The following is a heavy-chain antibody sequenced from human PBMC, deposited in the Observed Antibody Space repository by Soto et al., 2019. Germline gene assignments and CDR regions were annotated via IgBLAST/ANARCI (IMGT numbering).Heavy chain of an antibody. CDR3: ARIQTYYDSSGYYSWVSHYYFDY. D-gene: IGHD3-22*01. CDR1: GGSISSYY. Sequence: SETLSLTCTVSGGSISSYYWSWIRQPAGKGLEWIGRIYTSGSTNYNPSLKSRVTMSVDTSKNQFSLKLSSVTAADTAVYYCARIQTYYDSSGYYSWVSHYYFDYWGQGTLVTVSS. V-gene: IGHV4-4*07. J-gene: IGHJ4*02. CDR2: IYTSGST.